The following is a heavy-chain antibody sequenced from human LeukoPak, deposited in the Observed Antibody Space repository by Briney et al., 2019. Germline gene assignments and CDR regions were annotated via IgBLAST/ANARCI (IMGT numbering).Heavy chain of an antibody. Sequence: PGGSLRLSCAASGFTFDDYGMNWVRQAPGKGLGWVSSISSSSSYIYYADSVKGRFTISRDNAKNSLYLQMNSLRAEDTAVYYCARDSGSYHYWGQGTLVTVSS. CDR3: ARDSGSYHY. D-gene: IGHD1-26*01. CDR1: GFTFDDYG. J-gene: IGHJ4*02. CDR2: ISSSSSYI. V-gene: IGHV3-21*01.